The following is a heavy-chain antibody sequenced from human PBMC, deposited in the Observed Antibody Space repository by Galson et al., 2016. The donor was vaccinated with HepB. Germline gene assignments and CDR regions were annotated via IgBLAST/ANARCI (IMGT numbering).Heavy chain of an antibody. Sequence: LRLSCAASGFTFSNYWMSWVRQAPGKGLEWVSSIRGGGLSTDYADSVKGRFTISRDNSKNTLYLQMDSLSAEDTAVYFCARRSIPVFGVANYFDYWGQGTLVTVSS. CDR2: IRGGGLST. J-gene: IGHJ4*02. CDR3: ARRSIPVFGVANYFDY. CDR1: GFTFSNYW. V-gene: IGHV3-23*01. D-gene: IGHD3-3*01.